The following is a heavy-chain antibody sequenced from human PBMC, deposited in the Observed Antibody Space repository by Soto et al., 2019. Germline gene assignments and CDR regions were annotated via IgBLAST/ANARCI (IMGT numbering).Heavy chain of an antibody. CDR3: ARTTFYDIFTDYYSLSNY. CDR1: GGSISRGSFY. Sequence: QVQLQESGTGLVKPSQTLTLTCTVSGGSISRGSFYWSWIRQHPGKGLEWIGHISDSGSSYYNPSLESRVTISVDTSENQFSLKLSSVTAADTAVYFCARTTFYDIFTDYYSLSNYWRQGTLVTVSS. CDR2: ISDSGSS. V-gene: IGHV4-31*03. J-gene: IGHJ4*02. D-gene: IGHD3-9*01.